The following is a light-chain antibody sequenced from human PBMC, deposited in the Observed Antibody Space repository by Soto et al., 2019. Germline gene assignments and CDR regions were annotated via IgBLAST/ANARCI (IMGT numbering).Light chain of an antibody. J-gene: IGLJ2*01. CDR2: EDN. CDR3: QSYDSSNLPGDVV. V-gene: IGLV6-57*04. CDR1: SGSIASNY. Sequence: NFMLTQPHSVSESPGKTVTISCTRSSGSIASNYVQWYQQRPGSAPTTVIYEDNQRPSGVPDRFSGSIDSSSNSASLTISGLKTEDEADYYCQSYDSSNLPGDVVFGGGTKLTVL.